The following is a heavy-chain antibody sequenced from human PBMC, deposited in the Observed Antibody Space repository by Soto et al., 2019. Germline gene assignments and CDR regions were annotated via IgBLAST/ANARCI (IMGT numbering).Heavy chain of an antibody. CDR2: IYYREST. J-gene: IGHJ4*02. CDR3: ARVVSGYDFFDY. Sequence: QVQLQESGPGLVKPSETLSLTCTVSGGTVSSVSHFWSWIRQHPGKGLEWIGHIYYRESTTYYSPSLKRRVSRSLDTSRNQFSLKLSSVTAADTAVYYCARVVSGYDFFDYWGQGTRVIVS. D-gene: IGHD5-12*01. V-gene: IGHV4-61*01. CDR1: GGTVSSVSHF.